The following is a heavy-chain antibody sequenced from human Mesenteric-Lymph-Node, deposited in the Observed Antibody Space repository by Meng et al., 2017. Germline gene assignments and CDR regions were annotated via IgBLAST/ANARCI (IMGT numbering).Heavy chain of an antibody. CDR3: ARVRPTTYHYGMDV. CDR2: ITNTGSVT. D-gene: IGHD1-14*01. Sequence: GESLKISCAASGFTFSDRYMTWVRQAPGKGLEWLSHITNTGSVTYYADSVKGRFTISRDNAKNSLYLQMNSLRVEDTAVYFCARVRPTTYHYGMDVWGPGTTVPSP. CDR1: GFTFSDRY. J-gene: IGHJ6*02. V-gene: IGHV3-11*01.